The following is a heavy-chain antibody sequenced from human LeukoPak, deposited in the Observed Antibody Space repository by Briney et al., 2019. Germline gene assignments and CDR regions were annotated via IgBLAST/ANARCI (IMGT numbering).Heavy chain of an antibody. CDR2: IYSGGST. V-gene: IGHV3-53*01. CDR3: VTSPPHGY. CDR1: GFIVSSNY. Sequence: PGWSLRLSCAAAGFIVSSNYMSWVRQAPGKGLEWVSVIYSGGSTYYADSLKGRFTISRDKSKNTLYLQMNSLRAEDTALYYCVTSPPHGYWGQGTLVTVSS. J-gene: IGHJ4*02.